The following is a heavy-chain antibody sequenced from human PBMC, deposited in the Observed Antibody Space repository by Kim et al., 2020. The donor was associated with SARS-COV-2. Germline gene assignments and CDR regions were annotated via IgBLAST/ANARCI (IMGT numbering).Heavy chain of an antibody. V-gene: IGHV4-4*07. CDR1: GGSISSYY. CDR3: ARDGYSSSSVRFDY. Sequence: SETLSLTCTVSGGSISSYYWSWIRQPAGKGLEWIGRIYTSGSTNYNPSLKSRVTMSVDTSKNQFSLKLSSVTAADTAVYYCARDGYSSSSVRFDYWGQGTLVTVSS. D-gene: IGHD6-6*01. CDR2: IYTSGST. J-gene: IGHJ4*02.